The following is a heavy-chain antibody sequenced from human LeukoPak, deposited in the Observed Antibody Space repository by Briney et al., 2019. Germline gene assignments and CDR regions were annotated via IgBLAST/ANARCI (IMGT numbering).Heavy chain of an antibody. J-gene: IGHJ6*03. CDR1: GGSFSGYY. CDR2: INHSGST. CDR3: TRGTTLVRGVLRAYYYYYMDV. Sequence: PSETLSLTCAVYGGSFSGYYWSWIRQPPGKGLEWIGEINHSGSTNYNPSLKSRVTISVDTSKNQFSLKLSSVTAADTAVYYCTRGTTLVRGVLRAYYYYYMDVWGKGTTVTVSS. D-gene: IGHD3-10*01. V-gene: IGHV4-34*01.